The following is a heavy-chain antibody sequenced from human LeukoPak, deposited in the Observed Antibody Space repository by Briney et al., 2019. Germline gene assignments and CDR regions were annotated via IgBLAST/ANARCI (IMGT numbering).Heavy chain of an antibody. V-gene: IGHV3-48*04. CDR2: ISSSGSTI. CDR1: GFSFSRYG. Sequence: GGSLRLFCAASGFSFSRYGMNWVRQAPGKGLEWVSYISSSGSTIYYADSVKGRFTISRDNAKNSLYLQMNSLRAGDTAVYYCAREGSWDFDYWGQGTLVTVSS. CDR3: AREGSWDFDY. D-gene: IGHD6-13*01. J-gene: IGHJ4*02.